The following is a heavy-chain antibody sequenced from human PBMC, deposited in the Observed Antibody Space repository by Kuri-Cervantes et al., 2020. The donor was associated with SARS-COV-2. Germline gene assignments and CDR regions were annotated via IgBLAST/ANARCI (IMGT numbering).Heavy chain of an antibody. V-gene: IGHV4-34*01. CDR3: ARDPNFIVVVPAAIPGAFDI. CDR2: INHSGST. D-gene: IGHD2-2*01. CDR1: GGSFSGYK. J-gene: IGHJ3*02. Sequence: GSLRLSCAVYGGSFSGYKWNWIRQSPGKGLEWIGEINHSGSTNYNPSLKSRVTISVDTSKNQFSLKLSSVTAADTAVYYCARDPNFIVVVPAAIPGAFDIWGQGTMVTVSS.